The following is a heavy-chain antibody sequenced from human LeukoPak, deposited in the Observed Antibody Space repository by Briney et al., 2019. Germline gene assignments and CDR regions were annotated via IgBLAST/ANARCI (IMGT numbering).Heavy chain of an antibody. D-gene: IGHD4-17*01. CDR3: ARAPPYYGDYVGLFDY. CDR2: ITGSTTWT. Sequence: GGSLRLSCEASGISFGTFGMAWVRQAPGKGLQWVSGITGSTTWTYYAASVKGRFTVSRDNSQNTLYLQMNSLRAEDTAVYYCARAPPYYGDYVGLFDYWGQGTLVTVSS. V-gene: IGHV3-23*01. J-gene: IGHJ4*02. CDR1: GISFGTFG.